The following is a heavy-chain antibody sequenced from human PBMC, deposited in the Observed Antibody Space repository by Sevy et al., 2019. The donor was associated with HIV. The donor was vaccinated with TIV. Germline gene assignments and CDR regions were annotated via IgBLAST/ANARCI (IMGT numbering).Heavy chain of an antibody. J-gene: IGHJ3*02. D-gene: IGHD3-10*01. CDR1: EFRLSNYA. CDR2: ISFSSNYI. CDR3: ARPYGSGSWEAFDI. Sequence: GGSLRLSCVASEFRLSNYAMNWVRQAPGKGLEWVSSISFSSNYIYYADSVKGRFTISRDNAKNSLYLQMNSLRAEDTAVYYCARPYGSGSWEAFDIWGQGTMVTVSS. V-gene: IGHV3-21*06.